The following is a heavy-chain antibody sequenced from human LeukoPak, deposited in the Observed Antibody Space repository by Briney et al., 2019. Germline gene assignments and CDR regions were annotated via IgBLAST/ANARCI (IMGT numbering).Heavy chain of an antibody. Sequence: GGSLRLSCAASGFTFSSYGMPWVRQAPGKGLEWVAVISYDGSNKYYADSVKGRFTISRDNSKNTLYLQMNSLRAEDTAVYYCAKGTYYYGSTESTGSWYFDLWGRGTLVTVSS. CDR1: GFTFSSYG. CDR2: ISYDGSNK. J-gene: IGHJ2*01. CDR3: AKGTYYYGSTESTGSWYFDL. D-gene: IGHD3-10*01. V-gene: IGHV3-30*18.